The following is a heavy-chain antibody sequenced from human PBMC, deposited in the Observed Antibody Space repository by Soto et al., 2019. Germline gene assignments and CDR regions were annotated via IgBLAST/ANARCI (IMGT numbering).Heavy chain of an antibody. Sequence: GGSLSFSYAASGFIFSISAMNCVIQALGKGPEWVALISSAGTNKFYADYVKGRFTISRDSSKSTLYLQVERMRTEDAALYYRARDPKTSGGKHWSFKYFEPWGEGT. CDR3: ARDPKTSGGKHWSFKYFEP. CDR1: GFIFSISA. CDR2: ISSAGTNK. V-gene: IGHV3-30-3*01. D-gene: IGHD3-9*01. J-gene: IGHJ5*02.